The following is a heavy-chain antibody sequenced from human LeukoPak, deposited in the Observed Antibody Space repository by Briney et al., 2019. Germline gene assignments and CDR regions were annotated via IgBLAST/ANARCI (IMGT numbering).Heavy chain of an antibody. J-gene: IGHJ4*02. Sequence: SVKVSCKASGGTFSSYAISWVRQAPGQGLEWMGGIIPIFGTANYAQKFQGRVTITTDESTSTAYMELSSLRSEDTAVYYCARVPEGVVVIPNYYFYYWGQGTLVTVSS. D-gene: IGHD3-22*01. CDR2: IIPIFGTA. CDR3: ARVPEGVVVIPNYYFYY. CDR1: GGTFSSYA. V-gene: IGHV1-69*05.